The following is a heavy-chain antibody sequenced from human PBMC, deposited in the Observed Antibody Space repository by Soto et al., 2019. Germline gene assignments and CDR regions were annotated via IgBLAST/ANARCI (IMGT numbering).Heavy chain of an antibody. Sequence: SETLSLTCTVSGASISGFYWSWIRKSAGKGLEWIGRIYATGTTDYNPSLKSRVMMSVDTSKKQFSLKLRSVTAADTAVYYCVRDGSKTLRDWFDPWGQGISVTVSS. CDR1: GASISGFY. J-gene: IGHJ5*02. V-gene: IGHV4-4*07. CDR2: IYATGTT. D-gene: IGHD2-2*03. CDR3: VRDGSKTLRDWFDP.